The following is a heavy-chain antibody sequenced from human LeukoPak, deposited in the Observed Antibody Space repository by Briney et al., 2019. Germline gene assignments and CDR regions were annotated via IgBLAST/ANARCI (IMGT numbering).Heavy chain of an antibody. D-gene: IGHD5-12*01. CDR2: INHSGST. CDR3: ARWRGGYDSAIDY. J-gene: IGHJ4*02. Sequence: GSLRLSCAASGFTVSSNYMSWIRQPPGKGLEWIGEINHSGSTNYNPSLKSRVTISVDTSKNQFSLKLSSVTAADTAVYYCARWRGGYDSAIDYWGQGTLVTVSS. CDR1: GFTVSSNY. V-gene: IGHV4-34*01.